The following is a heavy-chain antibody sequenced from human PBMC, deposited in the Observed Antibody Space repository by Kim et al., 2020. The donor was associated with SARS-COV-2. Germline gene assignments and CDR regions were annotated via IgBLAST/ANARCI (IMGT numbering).Heavy chain of an antibody. D-gene: IGHD5-18*01. Sequence: SVKVSCKASGGTFSSYAISWVRQAPGQGLEWMGGIIPIFGTANYAQKFQGRVTITADESTSTAYMELSSLRSEDTAVYYCARPRDTAMPHVTDAFDIWGQGTMVTVSS. J-gene: IGHJ3*02. CDR2: IIPIFGTA. CDR1: GGTFSSYA. CDR3: ARPRDTAMPHVTDAFDI. V-gene: IGHV1-69*13.